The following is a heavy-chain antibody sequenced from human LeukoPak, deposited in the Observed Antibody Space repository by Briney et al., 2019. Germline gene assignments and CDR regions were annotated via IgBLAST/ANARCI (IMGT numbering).Heavy chain of an antibody. V-gene: IGHV4-34*01. CDR3: ARAPRRYGGNSRYFDY. J-gene: IGHJ4*02. D-gene: IGHD4-23*01. CDR1: GGSFSGYY. Sequence: PSETLSLTCAVYGGSFSGYYWSWIRQPPGKGLEWIGEINHSGSTNYNPSPKSRVTISVDTSKNQFSLKLSSVTAADTAVYYCARAPRRYGGNSRYFDYWGQGTLVTVSS. CDR2: INHSGST.